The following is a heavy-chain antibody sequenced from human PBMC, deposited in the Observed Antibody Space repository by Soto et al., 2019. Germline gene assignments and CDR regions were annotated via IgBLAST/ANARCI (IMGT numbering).Heavy chain of an antibody. CDR1: GGSISSGDYY. V-gene: IGHV4-30-4*01. J-gene: IGHJ5*02. CDR2: ISYSGNT. Sequence: SETLSLTCTVSGGSISSGDYYWSWLRQPPGKGKEWIGYISYSGNTYYNQSLKSRIIISIDRSKKQFSLKLSSVTAADTAVYYCARVELYCSGGSCYLFDPWGQGTLVTVSS. D-gene: IGHD2-15*01. CDR3: ARVELYCSGGSCYLFDP.